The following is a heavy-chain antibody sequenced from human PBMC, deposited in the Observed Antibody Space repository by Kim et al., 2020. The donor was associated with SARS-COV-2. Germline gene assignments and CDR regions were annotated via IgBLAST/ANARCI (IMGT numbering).Heavy chain of an antibody. D-gene: IGHD3-3*01. Sequence: GGSLRLSCAASGFTFNRYDIHWVRQAPGKGLEWVAVISSDGSEIYNADSVKGRFTISRDNAKNTVSLQMNSLRTEDTAIYYCARASWGMVIMQNYFDFWGQGTLVTVSS. V-gene: IGHV3-30-3*01. J-gene: IGHJ4*02. CDR1: GFTFNRYD. CDR3: ARASWGMVIMQNYFDF. CDR2: ISSDGSEI.